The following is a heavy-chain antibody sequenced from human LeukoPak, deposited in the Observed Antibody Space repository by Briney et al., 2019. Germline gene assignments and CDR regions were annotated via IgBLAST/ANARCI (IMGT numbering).Heavy chain of an antibody. D-gene: IGHD6-13*01. V-gene: IGHV3-21*04. CDR2: ISSSSSYI. J-gene: IGHJ4*02. CDR1: GFTFSSYS. CDR3: ARVEAAAGTGSLDS. Sequence: GGSLRLSCAASGFTFSSYSMNWVRQAPGKGLEWVSSISSSSSYIYYADSVKGRFTISRDNAKNSLYLQMNTLRAEDTAVYYCARVEAAAGTGSLDSWGQGTLVTVSS.